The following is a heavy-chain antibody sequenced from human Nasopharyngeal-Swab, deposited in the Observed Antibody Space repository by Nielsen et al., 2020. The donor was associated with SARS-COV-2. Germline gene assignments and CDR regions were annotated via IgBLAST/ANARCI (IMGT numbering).Heavy chain of an antibody. V-gene: IGHV7-4-1*02. CDR3: ARPPIRSSSFPYYYYYYGMDV. J-gene: IGHJ6*02. D-gene: IGHD6-6*01. CDR1: GYTFTSYA. Sequence: ASVKVSCKASGYTFTSYAMNWVRQAPGQGLEWMGWINTNTGNPTYAQGFTGRFVFSLDTSVSTAYLQISSLKAEDTAVYYCARPPIRSSSFPYYYYYYGMDVWGQGTTVTVSS. CDR2: INTNTGNP.